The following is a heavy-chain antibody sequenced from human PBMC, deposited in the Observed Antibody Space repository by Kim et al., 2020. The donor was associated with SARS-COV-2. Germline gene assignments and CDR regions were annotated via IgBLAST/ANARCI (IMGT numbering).Heavy chain of an antibody. D-gene: IGHD3-9*01. CDR1: GFTFSSYG. CDR3: AKDHDILTGELRY. Sequence: GGSLRLSCAASGFTFSSYGMHWVRQAPGKGLEWVAVIWYDGSNKYYADSVKGRFTISRDNSKNTLYLQMNSLRAEDTAVYYCAKDHDILTGELRYWGQGTLVTVSS. V-gene: IGHV3-33*06. J-gene: IGHJ4*02. CDR2: IWYDGSNK.